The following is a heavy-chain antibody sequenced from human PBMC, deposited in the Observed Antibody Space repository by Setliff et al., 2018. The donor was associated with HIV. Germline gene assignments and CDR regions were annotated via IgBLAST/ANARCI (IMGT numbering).Heavy chain of an antibody. Sequence: SETLSLTCAVYGGSFSGYYWSWIRQPPGKGLEWIGEINHSGSTNYNPSLKSRVTISVDTSKNQFSLKLSSVTAADTAVYYCTRAEQQLPYYYYNYGMDVWGQGTTVTVSS. CDR3: TRAEQQLPYYYYNYGMDV. V-gene: IGHV4-34*01. CDR1: GGSFSGYY. D-gene: IGHD6-13*01. CDR2: INHSGST. J-gene: IGHJ6*02.